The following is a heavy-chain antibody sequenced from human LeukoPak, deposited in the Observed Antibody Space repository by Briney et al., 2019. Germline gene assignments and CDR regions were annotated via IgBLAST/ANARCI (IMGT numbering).Heavy chain of an antibody. Sequence: GGSLRLSCAASGFTFSSYSMNWVRQAPGKGLEWVSSISSSSYIYYADSVKGRFTISRDNAKNSLYLQMNSLRAEDTAVYYCAQYSSSSVPLDYWGQGTLVTVSS. J-gene: IGHJ4*02. V-gene: IGHV3-21*01. CDR3: AQYSSSSVPLDY. D-gene: IGHD6-6*01. CDR1: GFTFSSYS. CDR2: ISSSSYI.